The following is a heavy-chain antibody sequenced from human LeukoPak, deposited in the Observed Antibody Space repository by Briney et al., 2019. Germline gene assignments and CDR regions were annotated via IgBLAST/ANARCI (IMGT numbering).Heavy chain of an antibody. V-gene: IGHV1-8*01. D-gene: IGHD4-17*01. CDR3: ARQTTVTTGDY. J-gene: IGHJ4*02. CDR1: GYTFTSYD. CDR2: MNPNSGNT. Sequence: ASVKVSRKASGYTFTSYDINWVRQATGQGLEWMGWMNPNSGNTGYAQKFKGRVTMTRNTSISTAYMELSCLRSEDTAVYYCARQTTVTTGDYWGQGTLVTVSS.